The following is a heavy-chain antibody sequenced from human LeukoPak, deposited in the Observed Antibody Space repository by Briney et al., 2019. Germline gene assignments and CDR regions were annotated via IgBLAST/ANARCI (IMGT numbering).Heavy chain of an antibody. CDR1: GYSFTSYW. D-gene: IGHD6-6*01. CDR2: IYPGDSDT. V-gene: IGHV5-51*01. J-gene: IGHJ6*02. CDR3: ASTIAARLHYYGMDV. Sequence: GESLRISCKGSGYSFTSYWIGWVRQMPGKGLEWMGIIYPGDSDTRYSPSFQGQVTISADKSISTAYLQWSSLKASDTAMYYCASTIAARLHYYGMDVWGQGTTVTASS.